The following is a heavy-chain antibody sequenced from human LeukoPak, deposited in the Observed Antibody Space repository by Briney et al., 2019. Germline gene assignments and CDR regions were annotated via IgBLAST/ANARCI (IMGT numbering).Heavy chain of an antibody. CDR2: ISSSSTYI. Sequence: GGSLRLSCAASGFTFSSYSMNWVRQAPGKGLVWVSFISSSSTYIYYADSVKGRFTISRDDAKNSLYLQMSSLRADDTAVYYCARDRVVSGRFGEVASWGQGTLVTVSS. CDR1: GFTFSSYS. J-gene: IGHJ5*01. D-gene: IGHD3-10*01. CDR3: ARDRVVSGRFGEVAS. V-gene: IGHV3-21*01.